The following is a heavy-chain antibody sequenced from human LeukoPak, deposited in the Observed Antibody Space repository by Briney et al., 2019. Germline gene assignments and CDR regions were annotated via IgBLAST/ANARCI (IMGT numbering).Heavy chain of an antibody. J-gene: IGHJ4*02. Sequence: ASVKVSCNASGYTFTGYYMHWVRQARGQGLEWMGWINPNSGGTNYAQKFQGRVTMTRDTSISTAYMELSRLRSDDTAVYYCARYSGSYDSHFDYWGQGTLVTVSS. CDR1: GYTFTGYY. D-gene: IGHD1-26*01. CDR3: ARYSGSYDSHFDY. V-gene: IGHV1-2*02. CDR2: INPNSGGT.